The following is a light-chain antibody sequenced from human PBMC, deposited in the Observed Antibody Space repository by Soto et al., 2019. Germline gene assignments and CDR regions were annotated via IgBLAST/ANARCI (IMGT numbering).Light chain of an antibody. V-gene: IGKV3-20*01. CDR1: QSVSSSY. CDR2: GAA. Sequence: EIVLTQSPGTLSSSPGETATLACRGSQSVSSSYLAWYQQKPGKATRLLIHGAASRATGIPERFSGSGSGTDFTLNISRLEPEDFAVYYCQQYXSSKGQKTCGQGTKVDIK. CDR3: QQYXSSKGQKT. J-gene: IGKJ1*01.